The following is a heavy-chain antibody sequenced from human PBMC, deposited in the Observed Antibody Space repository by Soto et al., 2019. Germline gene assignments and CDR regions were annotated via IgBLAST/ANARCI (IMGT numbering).Heavy chain of an antibody. D-gene: IGHD2-21*01. V-gene: IGHV1-18*01. Sequence: ASVKVSCKASGYTFTSYGISWVRRAPGQGLEWMGWISTYNVNTNYAQKLQGRVTMTTDTSTSTAYMELSSLRSEDTAVYYCARVGEDAFDIWGQGTMVTVSS. J-gene: IGHJ3*02. CDR1: GYTFTSYG. CDR2: ISTYNVNT. CDR3: ARVGEDAFDI.